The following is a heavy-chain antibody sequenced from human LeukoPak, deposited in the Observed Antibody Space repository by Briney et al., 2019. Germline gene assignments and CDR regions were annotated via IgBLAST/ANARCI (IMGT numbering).Heavy chain of an antibody. CDR3: AKSSRYGTGWYGRIDY. CDR2: ISDRGDNK. J-gene: IGHJ4*02. Sequence: GGSLRLSCAASGFTFSSHAMSWVRQAPGKGLEWVSAISDRGDNKQYTDSVKGRLTISRDNSKNTLYLQMNSLRADDTAVYYCAKSSRYGTGWYGRIDYWGQGTLVTVSS. CDR1: GFTFSSHA. D-gene: IGHD6-19*01. V-gene: IGHV3-23*01.